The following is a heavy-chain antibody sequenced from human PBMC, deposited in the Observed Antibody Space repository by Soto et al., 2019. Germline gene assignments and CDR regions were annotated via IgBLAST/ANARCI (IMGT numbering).Heavy chain of an antibody. D-gene: IGHD2-15*01. V-gene: IGHV1-58*01. CDR2: IVVGSVNT. CDR1: GFTFTSSA. Sequence: QMQLVQSGPEVKKPGTSVKVSCKASGFTFTSSAVQWVRQARGQRLEWIGWIVVGSVNTNYAQKFQERVTITRDISTCTAYMELSSLRSEDTAVYYCAADLIVVPYYGMDVWGQGTTVTVSS. J-gene: IGHJ6*02. CDR3: AADLIVVPYYGMDV.